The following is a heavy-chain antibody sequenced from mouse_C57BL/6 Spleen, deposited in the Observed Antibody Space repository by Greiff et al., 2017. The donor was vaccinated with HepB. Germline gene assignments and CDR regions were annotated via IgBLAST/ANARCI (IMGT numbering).Heavy chain of an antibody. CDR1: GYTFTSYW. J-gene: IGHJ2*01. V-gene: IGHV1-69*01. Sequence: QVQLQQPGAELVMPGASVKLFCKASGYTFTSYWMHWVKQRPGQGLEWIGEIDPSDSYTNYNQKFKGKSTLTVDKSSSTAYMQLSSLTSEDSAVYYCARGDLDYWGQGTTLTVSS. CDR3: ARGDLDY. CDR2: IDPSDSYT. D-gene: IGHD2-13*01.